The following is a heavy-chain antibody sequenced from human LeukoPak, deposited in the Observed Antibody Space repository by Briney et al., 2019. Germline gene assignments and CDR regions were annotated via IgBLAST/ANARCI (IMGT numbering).Heavy chain of an antibody. J-gene: IGHJ6*04. V-gene: IGHV3-23*01. CDR1: GFTFSNYA. Sequence: GGSLRLSCAASGFTFSNYAMSWVRQAPGKRLEWVSAISGSGGSTNYVDSVKGRFTISRDNAENTMFLQMNSLRAEDSAIYYCARDLAAWDVWGKGTTVTVSS. CDR2: ISGSGGST. CDR3: ARDLAAWDV.